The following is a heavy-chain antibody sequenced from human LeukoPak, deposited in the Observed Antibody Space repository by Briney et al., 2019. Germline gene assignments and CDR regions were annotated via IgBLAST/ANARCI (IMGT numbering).Heavy chain of an antibody. CDR3: ARGRRVGSSTRPPSTPYYMGV. CDR1: GGSFSGYY. Sequence: PSETLSLTCAVYGGSFSGYYWSWIRQPPGKGLEWIGEINHSGSTNYNPSLRSRVTISVDTSKNQFSLKLSSVTAADTAVYYCARGRRVGSSTRPPSTPYYMGVWGKGTTVTVSS. CDR2: INHSGST. D-gene: IGHD2-2*01. V-gene: IGHV4-34*01. J-gene: IGHJ6*03.